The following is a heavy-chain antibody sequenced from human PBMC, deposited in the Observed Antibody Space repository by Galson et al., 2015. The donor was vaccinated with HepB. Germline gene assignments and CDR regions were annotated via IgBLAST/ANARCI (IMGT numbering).Heavy chain of an antibody. D-gene: IGHD1-1*01. CDR1: GFSLSTRGVG. J-gene: IGHJ4*02. V-gene: IGHV2-5*02. Sequence: PALVKPTQTLTLTCTFSGFSLSTRGVGVGWIRQPPGKALEWLALIYWDDDKDYSSSLKSRLTITKDTSKNQVVLKMTNMDPVDTATYYCAHRRALELPFDYWGQGALVTVSS. CDR2: IYWDDDK. CDR3: AHRRALELPFDY.